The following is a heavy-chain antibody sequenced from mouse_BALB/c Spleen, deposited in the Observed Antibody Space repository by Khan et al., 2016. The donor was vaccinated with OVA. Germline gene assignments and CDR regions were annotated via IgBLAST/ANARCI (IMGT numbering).Heavy chain of an antibody. CDR1: GYTFTSYW. CDR2: FAPGSGST. J-gene: IGHJ4*01. V-gene: IGHV1S41*01. Sequence: DLVKPGASVKLSCKASGYTFTSYWINWIQQRPGQGLVWIGRFAPGSGSTYYNEIFKGKATLTVHTSSSTAYIPLSSLSSEDSAGCLCARSNYCGSSLYAMAYWGPGTSVTLSS. CDR3: ARSNYCGSSLYAMAY. D-gene: IGHD1-1*01.